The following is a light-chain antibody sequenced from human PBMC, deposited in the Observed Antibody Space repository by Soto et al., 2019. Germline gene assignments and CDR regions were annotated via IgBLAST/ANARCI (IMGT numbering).Light chain of an antibody. V-gene: IGLV1-51*01. J-gene: IGLJ1*01. CDR2: DDN. CDR1: SSNIGANS. CDR3: GSWDSSLSAYV. Sequence: QSVLAQPPSVSADPGQKVTISCSGSSSNIGANSVSWYQQLPGTAPKLLIYDDNKRPSGIPDRFSGSKSGTSATLGITGFQTGDEADYYCGSWDSSLSAYVFGTGTKVTVL.